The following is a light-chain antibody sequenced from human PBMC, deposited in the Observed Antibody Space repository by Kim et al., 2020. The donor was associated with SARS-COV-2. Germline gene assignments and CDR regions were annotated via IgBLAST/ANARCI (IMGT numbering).Light chain of an antibody. Sequence: SPGERATLSGRTSQSASYSYLAWYQKKPGQAPRLLVYGASSRATGIPDRFSDRGSGTDFTLTISRVEPEDFAVYYCQQYGSSPRYTFGPGTKLEIK. CDR2: GAS. J-gene: IGKJ2*01. CDR3: QQYGSSPRYT. V-gene: IGKV3-20*01. CDR1: QSASYSY.